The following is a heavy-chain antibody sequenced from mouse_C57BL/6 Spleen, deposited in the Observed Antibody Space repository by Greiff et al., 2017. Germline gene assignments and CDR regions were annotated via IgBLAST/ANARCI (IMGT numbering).Heavy chain of an antibody. CDR1: GYTFTDYY. D-gene: IGHD2-4*01. V-gene: IGHV1-26*01. CDR3: ARRDDYDGYYYAMDY. CDR2: INPNNGGT. J-gene: IGHJ4*01. Sequence: EVKLQQSGPELVKPGASVKISCKASGYTFTDYYMNWVKQSHGKSLEWIGDINPNNGGTSYNQKFKGKATLTVDKSSSTAYMELRSLTSEDSAVYYCARRDDYDGYYYAMDYWGQGTSVTVSS.